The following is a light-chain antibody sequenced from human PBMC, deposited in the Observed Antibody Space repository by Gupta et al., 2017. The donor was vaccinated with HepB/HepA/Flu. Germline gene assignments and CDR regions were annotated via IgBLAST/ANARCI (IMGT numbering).Light chain of an antibody. V-gene: IGKV3-20*01. CDR1: QSVSSNF. CDR2: GAS. CDR3: QNDSLSST. J-gene: IGKJ4*01. Sequence: IVLTQSPGALSLSPGERATLSCRASQSVSSNFLAWYQQKPGQAPRLLIYGASRRATGIPDRFIGSGSGXDFTLAXRRLEPEDFAVYYCQNDSLSSTFGXGTKVEIK.